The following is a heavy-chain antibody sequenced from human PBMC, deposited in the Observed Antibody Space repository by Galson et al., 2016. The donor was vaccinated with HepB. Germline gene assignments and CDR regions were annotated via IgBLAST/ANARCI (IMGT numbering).Heavy chain of an antibody. V-gene: IGHV3-33*06. CDR1: GFTFSSYG. J-gene: IGHJ4*03. CDR3: AKAKLRYSSGWYYFDY. CDR2: IWYDGSNK. Sequence: SLRLSCAASGFTFSSYGMHWVRQAPGKGLEGVAVIWYDGSNKYYADSVKGRFTISRDNSKNTLYLQMNSLRAEDTAVYYCAKAKLRYSSGWYYFDYWGPGTLVTVSS. D-gene: IGHD6-19*01.